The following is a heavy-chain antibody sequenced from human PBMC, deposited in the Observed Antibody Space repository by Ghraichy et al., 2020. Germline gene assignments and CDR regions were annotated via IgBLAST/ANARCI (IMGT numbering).Heavy chain of an antibody. V-gene: IGHV3-74*01. J-gene: IGHJ4*02. Sequence: GGSLRLSCAASGFTFSSYWMHWVRQAPGKGLVWVSHINSDGNNTSYADSVKGRFTISRDNAKNTLYLQMNNLRAEDTAVYSCARFSRTGADFDYWGQGTLVTVSS. CDR3: ARFSRTGADFDY. D-gene: IGHD7-27*01. CDR1: GFTFSSYW. CDR2: INSDGNNT.